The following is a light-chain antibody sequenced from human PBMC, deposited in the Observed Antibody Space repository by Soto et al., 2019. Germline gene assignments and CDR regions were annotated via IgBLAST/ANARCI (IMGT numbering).Light chain of an antibody. Sequence: DIQMTQSPSSLSASVGDRVTITCRASQNINSYLNWYQQKPGKAPKLLIHAASSLQAGVPSRFSGTGFGRDFTLTISSLQLEDCATYYCQQSYRSPPFTFGQGTKLEIK. CDR1: QNINSY. V-gene: IGKV1-39*01. CDR2: AAS. CDR3: QQSYRSPPFT. J-gene: IGKJ2*01.